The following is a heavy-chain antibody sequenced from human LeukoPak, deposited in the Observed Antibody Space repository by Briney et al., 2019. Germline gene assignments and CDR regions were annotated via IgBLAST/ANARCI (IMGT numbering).Heavy chain of an antibody. Sequence: SETLSLTCTLSGGSISSSSYYWGWIRQPPGKGLEWIGSIYYSGSTYYNPSLKSRVTISVDTSKNQFSLKLSSVTAADTAVYYCVYDSSGYYYYWGQGTLVSVSS. V-gene: IGHV4-39*01. CDR2: IYYSGST. D-gene: IGHD3-22*01. CDR1: GGSISSSSYY. CDR3: VYDSSGYYYY. J-gene: IGHJ4*02.